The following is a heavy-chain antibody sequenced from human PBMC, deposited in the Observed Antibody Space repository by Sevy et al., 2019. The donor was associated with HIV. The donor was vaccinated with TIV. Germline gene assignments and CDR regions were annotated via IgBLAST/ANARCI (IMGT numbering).Heavy chain of an antibody. CDR3: AKSISWYASFDS. D-gene: IGHD6-13*01. V-gene: IGHV1-69*13. CDR2: IIPMFGTA. CDR1: GRTFNNYA. Sequence: ASVKVSCKASGRTFNNYAISWVRQAPGQGLEWMGGIIPMFGTANYVQKFQGRVTITAFESTSTAYMELSSLRSEDTAVYYCAKSISWYASFDSWGQGTLVTVSS. J-gene: IGHJ4*02.